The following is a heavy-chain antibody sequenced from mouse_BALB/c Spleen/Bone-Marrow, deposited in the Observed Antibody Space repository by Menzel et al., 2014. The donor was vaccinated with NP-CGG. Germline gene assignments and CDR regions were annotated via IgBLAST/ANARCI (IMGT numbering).Heavy chain of an antibody. V-gene: IGHV1-14*01. CDR1: GYTFTSYV. J-gene: IGHJ2*01. CDR3: AKGDNYRYDFDY. CDR2: INPYNDGT. D-gene: IGHD2-14*01. Sequence: EVQLQESGPELVKPGASVKMSCKASGYTFTSYVMHWVKQKPGQGLEWIGYINPYNDGTKYNEKFKGKATLSSAKSSSTAYMELSSLTSEDSAVYYRAKGDNYRYDFDYWGQGTTLTVSS.